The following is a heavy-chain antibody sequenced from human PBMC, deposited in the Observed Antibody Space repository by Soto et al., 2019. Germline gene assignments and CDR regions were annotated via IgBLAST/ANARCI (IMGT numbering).Heavy chain of an antibody. V-gene: IGHV4-39*01. Sequence: SETLSLTCTVSGGSISSSSYYWGWIRQPPGKGLEWIGSIYYSGSTYYNPSLKSRVTLSVDTSKNQFSVRLNSVTAADTAVYYCAPLSVSLSGPYGIHVWGQGTTVTVSS. CDR3: APLSVSLSGPYGIHV. D-gene: IGHD2-15*01. CDR1: GGSISSSSYY. CDR2: IYYSGST. J-gene: IGHJ6*02.